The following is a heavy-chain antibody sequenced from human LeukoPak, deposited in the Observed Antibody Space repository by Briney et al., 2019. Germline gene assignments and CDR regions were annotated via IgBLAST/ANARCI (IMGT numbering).Heavy chain of an antibody. Sequence: GGSLRLSCAASGFTFSSHAMSWVRQAPGKGLEWVSTTTTAGGNTYYADSVRGRFAISRDNSKNMLYLQTNSLRAEDTAVYYCAKARSSWAGYFDCWGQGALVTVSS. J-gene: IGHJ4*02. V-gene: IGHV3-23*01. CDR1: GFTFSSHA. CDR2: TTTAGGNT. D-gene: IGHD2-15*01. CDR3: AKARSSWAGYFDC.